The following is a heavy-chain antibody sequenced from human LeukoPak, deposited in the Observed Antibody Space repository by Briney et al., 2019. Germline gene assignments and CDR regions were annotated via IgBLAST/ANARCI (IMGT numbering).Heavy chain of an antibody. CDR3: AMGFYRRHYYDSSGYHAFDI. J-gene: IGHJ3*02. D-gene: IGHD3-22*01. CDR2: MYYNGST. V-gene: IGHV4-59*01. Sequence: PSETLSLTCTVSGGSISTYYWSWIRQPPGKGLEWIGYMYYNGSTNYNPSLKSRVTISIDTSKNQFSLKLTSVTAADTAVYYCAMGFYRRHYYDSSGYHAFDIWGQGTMVTVSS. CDR1: GGSISTYY.